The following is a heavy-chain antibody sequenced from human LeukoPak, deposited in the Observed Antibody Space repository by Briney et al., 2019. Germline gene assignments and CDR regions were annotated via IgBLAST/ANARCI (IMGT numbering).Heavy chain of an antibody. D-gene: IGHD5-24*01. CDR3: ARHGWADGYKYRPYRSNLDY. Sequence: SQTLSLTCTVSGGSISSGDYYWSWIRQPPGKGLEWIGYIYYSGSTYYNPSLKSRVTISVDTSKNQFSLKLSSVTAADTAVYYCARHGWADGYKYRPYRSNLDYWGQGTLVTVSS. CDR2: IYYSGST. J-gene: IGHJ4*02. V-gene: IGHV4-30-4*08. CDR1: GGSISSGDYY.